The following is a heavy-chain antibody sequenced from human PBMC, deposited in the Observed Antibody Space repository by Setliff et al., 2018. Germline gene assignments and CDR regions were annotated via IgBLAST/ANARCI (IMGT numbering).Heavy chain of an antibody. V-gene: IGHV1-18*01. CDR1: GYPFTNYG. CDR2: ISGHNGDT. J-gene: IGHJ4*02. D-gene: IGHD3-22*01. Sequence: ASVKVSCKTSGYPFTNYGLSWVRQAPGQGLEWMGWISGHNGDTKLAQNFQGRVTITRDTSASTAYMELSSLRSEDTAVYYCARDGNDSSGYIFDYWGQGTLVTVSS. CDR3: ARDGNDSSGYIFDY.